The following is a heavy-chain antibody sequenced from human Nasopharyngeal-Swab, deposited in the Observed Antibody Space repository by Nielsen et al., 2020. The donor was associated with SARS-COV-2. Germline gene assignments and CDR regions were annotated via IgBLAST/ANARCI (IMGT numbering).Heavy chain of an antibody. CDR3: ARRGRIPVYGTSDDFYYYLDV. V-gene: IGHV4-59*08. J-gene: IGHJ6*03. CDR2: T. Sequence: AETLSLTCTVSGASISSYYWAWLRQPPGKGLEWIGSTNYNPSLTRRVTISVDTSKNQVSLRLTSVTAADTAIYYCARRGRIPVYGTSDDFYYYLDVWGKGTRVTVSS. D-gene: IGHD6-19*01. CDR1: GASISSYY.